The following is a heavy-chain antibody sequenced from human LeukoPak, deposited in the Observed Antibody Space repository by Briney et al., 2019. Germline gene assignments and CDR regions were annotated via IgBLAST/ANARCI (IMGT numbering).Heavy chain of an antibody. CDR2: IRSSGLYT. CDR1: GFTFSDFS. J-gene: IGHJ4*02. CDR3: ARASSIDY. Sequence: GGSLRLSCAASGFTFSDFSMHWVRQAPGKGLEWVSSIRSSGLYTYYADSVKGRFTISRDNARNSLYLQMNSLTAEDTAVYYCARASSIDYWGQGTLVTVSS. D-gene: IGHD3-10*01. V-gene: IGHV3-21*01.